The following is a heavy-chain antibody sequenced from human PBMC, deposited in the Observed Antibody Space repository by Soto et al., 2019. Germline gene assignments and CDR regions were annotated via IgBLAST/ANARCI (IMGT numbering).Heavy chain of an antibody. CDR1: GGSFSGYY. D-gene: IGHD5-18*01. Sequence: QVQLQQWGAGLLKPSETLSLTCAVYGGSFSGYYWSWIRQPPGEGLEWIGEINHSGSTNYNPSLKSRVTISVDTSKNQFSLKLSSVTAADTAVYYCARDSYGYAFDPWGQGTLVTVSS. J-gene: IGHJ5*02. CDR3: ARDSYGYAFDP. V-gene: IGHV4-34*01. CDR2: INHSGST.